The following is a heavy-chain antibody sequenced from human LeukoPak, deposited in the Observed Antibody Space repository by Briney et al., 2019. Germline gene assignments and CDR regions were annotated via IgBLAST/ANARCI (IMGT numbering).Heavy chain of an antibody. CDR2: IGDSGATT. J-gene: IGHJ4*02. Sequence: GGSLRLSCAASGFTLSSYAMTWVRQAPGKGLEWVSDIGDSGATTYYADSVKGRFTISRDNSKNTLYLQMSSLRAEDTAVYFCASFHFYGSGAYYLSYWGQGTLVTVSS. CDR3: ASFHFYGSGAYYLSY. D-gene: IGHD3-10*01. V-gene: IGHV3-23*01. CDR1: GFTLSSYA.